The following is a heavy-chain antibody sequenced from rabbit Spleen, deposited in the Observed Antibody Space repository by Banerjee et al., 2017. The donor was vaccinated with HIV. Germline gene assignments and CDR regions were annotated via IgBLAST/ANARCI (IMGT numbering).Heavy chain of an antibody. CDR2: IYGGGGGNT. Sequence: QSLEESGGGLVQPEGSLTLTCTASGFSFSSSYYMCWVRQVPGKGLEWIACIYGGGGGNTYYATWAKGRFTISKTSSTTVTLQMTSLTAADTATYFCARPYRGDDSIGLWGPGTLVTVS. D-gene: IGHD2-1*01. J-gene: IGHJ4*01. CDR3: ARPYRGDDSIGL. V-gene: IGHV1S40*01. CDR1: GFSFSSSYY.